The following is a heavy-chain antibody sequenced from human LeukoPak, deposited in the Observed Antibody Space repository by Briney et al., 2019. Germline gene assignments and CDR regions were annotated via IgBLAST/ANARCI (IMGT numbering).Heavy chain of an antibody. D-gene: IGHD1-7*01. Sequence: PSETLSLTCTVSGGSISSYYWSWIRQPAGKGLEWIGRIYTSGSTNYNPSLKSRVTMSVDTSKNQFSLKLNSVTAADTAVYYCARDGAPGWNYVSYFDYWGQGTLVTVSS. J-gene: IGHJ4*02. V-gene: IGHV4-4*07. CDR3: ARDGAPGWNYVSYFDY. CDR1: GGSISSYY. CDR2: IYTSGST.